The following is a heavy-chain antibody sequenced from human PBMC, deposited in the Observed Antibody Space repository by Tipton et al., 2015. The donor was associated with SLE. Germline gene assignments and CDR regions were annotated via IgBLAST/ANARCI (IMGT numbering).Heavy chain of an antibody. CDR2: FYFSGSS. D-gene: IGHD3-10*01. Sequence: TLSLTCTVSGGSISNYYWSWIRQSPGKGLEWIGFFYFSGSSQHNPSLKSRVAISADTSNNQFSLELRSVTAADTAVYYCARHLGVIVAFEVWGQGTVLTVSS. J-gene: IGHJ3*01. V-gene: IGHV4-59*01. CDR3: ARHLGVIVAFEV. CDR1: GGSISNYY.